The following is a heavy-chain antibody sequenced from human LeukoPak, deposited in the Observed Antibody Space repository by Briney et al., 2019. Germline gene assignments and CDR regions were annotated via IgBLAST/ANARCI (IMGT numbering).Heavy chain of an antibody. Sequence: GVSLRLSCAASGFTFSSYGMHWVRQAPGKGLEWVAFIRYDGSNKYYADSVKGRFTISRDNAKNSLYLQMNSLRAEDTAVYYCARVGTMVRGVISRDYYYGMDVWGQGTTVTVSS. V-gene: IGHV3-30*02. CDR1: GFTFSSYG. CDR3: ARVGTMVRGVISRDYYYGMDV. J-gene: IGHJ6*02. CDR2: IRYDGSNK. D-gene: IGHD3-10*01.